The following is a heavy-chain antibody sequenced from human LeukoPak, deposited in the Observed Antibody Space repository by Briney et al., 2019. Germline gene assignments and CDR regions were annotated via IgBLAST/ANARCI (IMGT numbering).Heavy chain of an antibody. CDR3: ARARSDSSTYYFAY. Sequence: ASVKVSCKTSGYTFKDYYIHWVRQAPGQGLEWMGWTNPYSGVTSYARRFLGRVTMTRDTSISTAHLELSRLTTDDTAVYFCARARSDSSTYYFAYWGPGTLVTVSS. J-gene: IGHJ4*02. D-gene: IGHD6-13*01. V-gene: IGHV1-2*02. CDR2: TNPYSGVT. CDR1: GYTFKDYY.